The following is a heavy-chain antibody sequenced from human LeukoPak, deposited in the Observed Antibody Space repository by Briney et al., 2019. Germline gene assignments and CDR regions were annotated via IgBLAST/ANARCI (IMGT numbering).Heavy chain of an antibody. D-gene: IGHD6-19*01. V-gene: IGHV3-7*01. J-gene: IGHJ6*04. CDR3: ARDPPLIAVASTGV. CDR1: GFTFSSYW. CDR2: IKQDGSEK. Sequence: GGSLRLSCAASGFTFSSYWMSWVRQAPGKGLEWVANIKQDGSEKYYMDSVKGRFTISRDNAKNSLYLQMNSLRAEDTAVYYCARDPPLIAVASTGVWGKGTTVTVSS.